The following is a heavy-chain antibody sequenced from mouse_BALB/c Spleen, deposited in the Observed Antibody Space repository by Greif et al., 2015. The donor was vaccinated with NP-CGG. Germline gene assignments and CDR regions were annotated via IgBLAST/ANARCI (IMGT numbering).Heavy chain of an antibody. CDR2: INPSTGYT. CDR3: ARRELTGTGWFAY. D-gene: IGHD4-1*01. J-gene: IGHJ3*01. V-gene: IGHV1-7*01. Sequence: QVQLQQSGAELAKPGASVKMSCKASGYTFTSYWMHWVKQRPGQGLEWIGYINPSTGYTEYNQKFKDKATLTADKSSSTAYMQLSSLTSEGSAVYYCARRELTGTGWFAYWGQGTLVTVSA. CDR1: GYTFTSYW.